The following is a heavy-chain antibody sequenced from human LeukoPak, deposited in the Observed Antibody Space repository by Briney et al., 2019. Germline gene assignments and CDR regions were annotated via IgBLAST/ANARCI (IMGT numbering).Heavy chain of an antibody. J-gene: IGHJ4*02. CDR3: AKRGAEVGATVAPGDY. Sequence: PGGSLRLSCAASGFTLSSYAMNWVRQAPGKGLEWVSAISGSGSAYYADSVKGRFTISRDNSKNTLYLQMNSLGAEDTAVYYCAKRGAEVGATVAPGDYWGQGTLLTVSS. D-gene: IGHD1-26*01. CDR2: ISGSGSA. CDR1: GFTLSSYA. V-gene: IGHV3-23*01.